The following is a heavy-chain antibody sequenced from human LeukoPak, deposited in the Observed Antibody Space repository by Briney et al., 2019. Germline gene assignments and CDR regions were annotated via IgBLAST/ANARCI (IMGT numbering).Heavy chain of an antibody. Sequence: GGSLRLSCAGSGFTFSSYWMHWVRQAPGKGLVWVSRINSDGSSTSYADSVKGRFTISRDNAKNTLYLQMNSLRAEDTAVYYCARLEGGSYAFDIWGQGTMVTVSS. J-gene: IGHJ3*02. CDR3: ARLEGGSYAFDI. CDR1: GFTFSSYW. D-gene: IGHD1-1*01. V-gene: IGHV3-74*01. CDR2: INSDGSST.